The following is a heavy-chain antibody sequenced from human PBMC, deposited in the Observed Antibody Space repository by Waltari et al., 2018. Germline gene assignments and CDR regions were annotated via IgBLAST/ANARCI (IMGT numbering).Heavy chain of an antibody. Sequence: QVQLVQSGAEVKKPGSSVKVSCKASGGTFSSYAISWVRQAPGQGLEWMGGSILIFGTANYAQKFQGRVTITADESTSTAYMELSSLRSEDTAVYYCARSGGPQPYYYYYMDVWGKGTTVTVSS. D-gene: IGHD3-16*01. CDR1: GGTFSSYA. V-gene: IGHV1-69*12. CDR2: SILIFGTA. CDR3: ARSGGPQPYYYYYMDV. J-gene: IGHJ6*03.